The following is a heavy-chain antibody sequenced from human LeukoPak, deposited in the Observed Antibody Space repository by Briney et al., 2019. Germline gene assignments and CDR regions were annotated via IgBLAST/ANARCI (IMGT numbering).Heavy chain of an antibody. CDR2: ILYSGTT. D-gene: IGHD3-9*01. CDR1: DSSIRNSSYY. CDR3: ARASSYYDILTDYYTHYFDS. V-gene: IGHV4-39*07. J-gene: IGHJ4*02. Sequence: SETLSLTCTVPDSSIRNSSYYWGWIRQPPGKGLEWIASILYSGTTFYNPSLKSRVTISVDTSKNQFSLKLNSVTAADTAVYYCARASSYYDILTDYYTHYFDSWGQGILVTVSS.